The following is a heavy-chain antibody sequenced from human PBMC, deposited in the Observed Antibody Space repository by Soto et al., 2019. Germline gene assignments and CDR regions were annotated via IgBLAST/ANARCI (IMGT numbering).Heavy chain of an antibody. D-gene: IGHD5-18*01. CDR1: GGSFSGYY. CDR3: ARRGRGYSYGYSLNGLYYFDY. Sequence: SETLSLTCAVYGGSFSGYYWSWIRQPPGKGLEWIEEINHSGSTNYNPSLKSRVTISVDTSKNQFSLKLSSVTAADTAVYYCARRGRGYSYGYSLNGLYYFDYWGQGTLVTVSS. J-gene: IGHJ4*02. CDR2: INHSGST. V-gene: IGHV4-34*01.